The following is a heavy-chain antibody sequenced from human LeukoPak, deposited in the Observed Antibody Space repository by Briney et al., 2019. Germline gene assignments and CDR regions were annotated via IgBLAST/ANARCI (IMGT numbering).Heavy chain of an antibody. CDR3: ARVAIFGVPYYYYMDV. V-gene: IGHV1-69*05. Sequence: GASVKVSCKASGGTFSSYAISWVRQAPGQGLEWMGGIIPIFGTANYAQKFQGRVTITTDESTSTAYMELSSLRSEDTAVYYCARVAIFGVPYYYYMDVWGKGTTVTVSS. J-gene: IGHJ6*03. D-gene: IGHD3-3*01. CDR1: GGTFSSYA. CDR2: IIPIFGTA.